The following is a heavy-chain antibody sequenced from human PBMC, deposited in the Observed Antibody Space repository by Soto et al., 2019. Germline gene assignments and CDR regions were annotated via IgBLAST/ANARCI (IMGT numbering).Heavy chain of an antibody. J-gene: IGHJ6*02. CDR3: ASGSTYYYDSSGYSV. Sequence: GGSLRLSCAASGFTFSSYSMNWVRQAPGKGLEWVSYISSSSSTIYYADSVKGRFTISRDNAKNSLYLQMNSLRDEDTAVYYCASGSTYYYDSSGYSVWGQGTTVTVSS. CDR1: GFTFSSYS. V-gene: IGHV3-48*02. D-gene: IGHD3-22*01. CDR2: ISSSSSTI.